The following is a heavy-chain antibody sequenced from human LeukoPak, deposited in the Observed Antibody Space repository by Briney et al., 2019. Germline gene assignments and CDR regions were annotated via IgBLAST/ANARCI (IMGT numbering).Heavy chain of an antibody. D-gene: IGHD5-24*01. CDR3: ASPSGRDGYGDFEY. J-gene: IGHJ4*02. Sequence: GESLKISCKGSGHIFSGYWIGWVRQMPGKGLEWMGIIYLGDSDTRYSPSFQGQVTISADKSISTAYLQWSSLKASDTAMYYCASPSGRDGYGDFEYWGQGTLVTVSS. CDR2: IYLGDSDT. V-gene: IGHV5-51*01. CDR1: GHIFSGYW.